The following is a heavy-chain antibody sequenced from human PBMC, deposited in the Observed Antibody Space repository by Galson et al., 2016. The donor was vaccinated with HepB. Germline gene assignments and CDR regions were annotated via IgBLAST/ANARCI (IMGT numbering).Heavy chain of an antibody. J-gene: IGHJ4*02. D-gene: IGHD2/OR15-2a*01. CDR2: ISGDGVNT. Sequence: SLRLSCAASGFAFNSLAMHWVRQTPGKRLEYVSAISGDGVNTYYADSAKGRFSISRDNSKSTLSLQMTTLRVEDTAVYYCVKELDPGYFSFDVWGQGVQVTVSS. V-gene: IGHV3-64D*09. CDR1: GFAFNSLA. CDR3: VKELDPGYFSFDV.